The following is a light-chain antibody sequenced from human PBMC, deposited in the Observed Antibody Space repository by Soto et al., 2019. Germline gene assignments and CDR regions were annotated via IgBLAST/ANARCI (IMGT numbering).Light chain of an antibody. V-gene: IGLV1-51*01. J-gene: IGLJ1*01. Sequence: QSVLTQPPSVSAAPGQTVTISCSGSTSNIGNNYVSWYRQLPGTAPKLLIYDIYKRPSGIPDRFSGSKSGTSATLVITGLQTGDEADYYCGTWDSSLSAHVFGPGTKLTVL. CDR2: DIY. CDR1: TSNIGNNY. CDR3: GTWDSSLSAHV.